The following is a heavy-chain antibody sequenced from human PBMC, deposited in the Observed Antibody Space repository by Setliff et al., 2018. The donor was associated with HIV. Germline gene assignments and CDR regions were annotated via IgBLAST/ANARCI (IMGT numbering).Heavy chain of an antibody. D-gene: IGHD6-19*01. V-gene: IGHV3-21*01. Sequence: PGGFLRLSCAASGFTFSSYTMNWVRQAPGKGLEWVSSISSSSYIYYADSLKGRFTISRDNAKNSLYLQMNSLRAEDTAVYYCARAVHSGWYYFDYWGQGTLVTVSS. J-gene: IGHJ4*02. CDR1: GFTFSSYT. CDR2: ISSSSYI. CDR3: ARAVHSGWYYFDY.